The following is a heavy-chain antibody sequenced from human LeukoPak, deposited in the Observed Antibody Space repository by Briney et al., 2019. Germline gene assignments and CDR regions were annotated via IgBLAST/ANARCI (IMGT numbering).Heavy chain of an antibody. D-gene: IGHD4-11*01. J-gene: IGHJ4*02. CDR1: GFTFSIYW. V-gene: IGHV3-7*01. CDR2: IKQDGSEK. CDR3: ARDRHDYTHYFDY. Sequence: GGSLRLSCAASGFTFSIYWMTWVRQAPGKGLEWVANIKQDGSEKYYVDSVKGRFTISRDNAKNSLYLQMNSLRAEDTAVYYCARDRHDYTHYFDYWGQGTLVTVSS.